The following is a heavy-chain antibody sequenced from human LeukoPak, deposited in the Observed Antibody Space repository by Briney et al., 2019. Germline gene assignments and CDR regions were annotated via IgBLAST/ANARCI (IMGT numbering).Heavy chain of an antibody. J-gene: IGHJ4*02. Sequence: GGSLRLSCAASGFTFSSYGMNWVRQAPGKGLEGVAVIWYDGSYTYYAESVKGRFTISRDNSRNTLYLQMSSLRAEDTAVYYCAKPTSGDGSFLIDYWGQGTLVTVSS. CDR1: GFTFSSYG. CDR3: AKPTSGDGSFLIDY. CDR2: IWYDGSYT. V-gene: IGHV3-33*06. D-gene: IGHD1-26*01.